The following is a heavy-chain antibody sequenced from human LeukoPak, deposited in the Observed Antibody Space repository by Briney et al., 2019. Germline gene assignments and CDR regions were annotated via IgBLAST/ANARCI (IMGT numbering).Heavy chain of an antibody. J-gene: IGHJ4*02. Sequence: SQTLSLTCAISGDSVSSNSAAWNWIRQFPSRGLEWLGRTYYRSKWYNDYAISVKSRITINPDTSKNQFSLQLSSVTPEDTAVYYCARGRPIILDYWGQGTLVTVSS. CDR1: GDSVSSNSAA. V-gene: IGHV6-1*01. D-gene: IGHD3-3*01. CDR3: ARGRPIILDY. CDR2: TYYRSKWYN.